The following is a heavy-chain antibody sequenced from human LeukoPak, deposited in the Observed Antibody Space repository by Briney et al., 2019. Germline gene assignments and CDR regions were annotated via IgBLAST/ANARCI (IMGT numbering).Heavy chain of an antibody. Sequence: GGSLRLSCAASGFTVSSNYMSWVRQAPGKGLEWVSGVGPTGVNTYYAGSVKGRFSISRDNSKNVVYLQMNSLRAEDTAIYYCAKDDGWGRFYHWGQGTLVTVSS. D-gene: IGHD3-10*01. V-gene: IGHV3-53*01. CDR2: VGPTGVNT. J-gene: IGHJ1*01. CDR3: AKDDGWGRFYH. CDR1: GFTVSSNY.